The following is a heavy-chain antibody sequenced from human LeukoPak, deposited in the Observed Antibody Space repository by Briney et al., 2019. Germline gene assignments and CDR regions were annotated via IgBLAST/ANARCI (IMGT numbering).Heavy chain of an antibody. CDR1: GGAISNRY. D-gene: IGHD6-13*01. CDR3: ASSHLYSSSWYLSGRFDY. V-gene: IGHV4-59*11. Sequence: SETLSLTCTVSGGAISNRYWSWIRQPPGKGLEWIGYIYYSGITTYNPSLKSRVAISVDTSKKQFSLKLSSVTAADTAVYYCASSHLYSSSWYLSGRFDYWGQGTLVTVSS. J-gene: IGHJ4*02. CDR2: IYYSGIT.